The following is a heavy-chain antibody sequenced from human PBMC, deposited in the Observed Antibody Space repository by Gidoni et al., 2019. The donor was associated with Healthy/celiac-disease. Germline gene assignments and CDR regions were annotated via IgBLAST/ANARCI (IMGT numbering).Heavy chain of an antibody. CDR1: GGSISSGEYY. CDR3: ARVQDGLYAGYYFDY. V-gene: IGHV4-30-4*01. D-gene: IGHD1-1*01. CDR2: IYYSGST. J-gene: IGHJ4*02. Sequence: QVQLQESGPGLVKPSQTLSLTCTVSGGSISSGEYYWSWLRQPPGKGLEWIGYIYYSGSTYYNPSLKSRVTISVDTSKNQFSLKLSSVTAADTAVYYCARVQDGLYAGYYFDYWGQGTLVTVSS.